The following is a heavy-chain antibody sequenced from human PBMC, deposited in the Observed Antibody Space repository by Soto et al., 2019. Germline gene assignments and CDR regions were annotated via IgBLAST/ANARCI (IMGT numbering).Heavy chain of an antibody. D-gene: IGHD4-17*01. CDR3: ARDAAYGDYVDY. Sequence: SETLSLTCAVSGYSISSGYYWGWIRQPPGKGLEWIGSIYHSGSTYCNPSLKSRVTISVDTSKNQFSLKLSSVTAADTAVYYCARDAAYGDYVDYWGQGTLVTVSS. J-gene: IGHJ4*02. CDR2: IYHSGST. V-gene: IGHV4-38-2*02. CDR1: GYSISSGYY.